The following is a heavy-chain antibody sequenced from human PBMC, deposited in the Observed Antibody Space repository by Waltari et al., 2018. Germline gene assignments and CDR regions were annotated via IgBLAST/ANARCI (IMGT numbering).Heavy chain of an antibody. CDR3: AKSNFHETQYPGYLDY. V-gene: IGHV3-30*02. CDR2: MPDDGSRQ. CDR1: GFSFSTYG. J-gene: IGHJ4*02. Sequence: QAQLEEYGGGVVQSGGCLRISCAASGFSFSTYGMHWAGQAPGKGLECGSLMPDDGSRQYYADSVKGRFTISRDNSTNTLYLQMNILRAEDTAVYYCAKSNFHETQYPGYLDYCGQGTLVTVSS.